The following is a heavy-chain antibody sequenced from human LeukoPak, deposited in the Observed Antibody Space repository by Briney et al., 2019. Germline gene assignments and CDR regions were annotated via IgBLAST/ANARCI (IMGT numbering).Heavy chain of an antibody. CDR2: ISSSGSTI. CDR1: GFTFSSYE. D-gene: IGHD7-27*01. CDR3: ARDHLGFDAFDI. V-gene: IGHV3-48*03. Sequence: PGGSLRLSCAASGFTFSSYEMNWVRQAPGKGLEWVSYISSSGSTIYYADSVKGRFTISRDNSKNTLYLQMNSLRAEDTAVYYCARDHLGFDAFDIWGQGTMVTVSS. J-gene: IGHJ3*02.